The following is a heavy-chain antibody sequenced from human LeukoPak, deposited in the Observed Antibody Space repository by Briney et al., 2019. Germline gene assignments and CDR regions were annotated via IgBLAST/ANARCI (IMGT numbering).Heavy chain of an antibody. Sequence: GGSLRLSCAASGFTFSSYGMHWVRQAPGKGLEWVAFIRYDGSNKYYADSVKGRFTVSRDNSKNTLYLQMNSLRAEDTAVYYCAKERIFGVVSPVDPWGQGTSVTVSS. V-gene: IGHV3-30*02. CDR3: AKERIFGVVSPVDP. J-gene: IGHJ5*02. CDR1: GFTFSSYG. CDR2: IRYDGSNK. D-gene: IGHD3-3*01.